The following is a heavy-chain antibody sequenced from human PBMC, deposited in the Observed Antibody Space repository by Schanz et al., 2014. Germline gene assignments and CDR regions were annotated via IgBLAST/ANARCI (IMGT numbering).Heavy chain of an antibody. D-gene: IGHD2-2*01. CDR3: ARDRRRYCSTASCLHDNWFDP. CDR2: ISAYNGNT. CDR1: GYTFISYG. V-gene: IGHV1-18*01. Sequence: QVHLVQSGAEVRKPGASVKVSCKASGYTFISYGISWVRQAPGQGLEWMGWISAYNGNTNYAQKVQGRVTMTTDTSTGTAYMELRSLRSDDTAVYYCARDRRRYCSTASCLHDNWFDPWGQGTLVIVSS. J-gene: IGHJ5*02.